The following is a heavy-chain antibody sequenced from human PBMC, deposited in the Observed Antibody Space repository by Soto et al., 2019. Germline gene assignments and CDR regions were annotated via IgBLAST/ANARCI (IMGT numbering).Heavy chain of an antibody. V-gene: IGHV4-39*01. D-gene: IGHD6-6*01. CDR3: AGGYSSSSSPLDY. Sequence: QLQLQESGPGLVKPSETLSLTCTVSGGSISSSSYYWGWIRQPPGKGLEWLGSSYYSGSTYYNPSLKSRVTISVDTSKNPSSLKLRSVPAADTAVYYCAGGYSSSSSPLDYWGQGTLVTVSS. CDR1: GGSISSSSYY. CDR2: SYYSGST. J-gene: IGHJ4*02.